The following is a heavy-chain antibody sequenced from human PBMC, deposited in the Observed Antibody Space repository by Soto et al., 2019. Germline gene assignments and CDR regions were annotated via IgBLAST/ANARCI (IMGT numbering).Heavy chain of an antibody. CDR3: ARADYSKIAY. Sequence: LXLACTISDGSINNYYGSWIRQPPGRGLEWIGHIYYSGGTSFSPSLKSRVTISVDTSKNQFSLKLSSVTAADTAVYYCARADYSKIAYWGQGTLVTSPQ. CDR2: IYYSGGT. CDR1: DGSINNYY. J-gene: IGHJ4*02. V-gene: IGHV4-59*01. D-gene: IGHD4-4*01.